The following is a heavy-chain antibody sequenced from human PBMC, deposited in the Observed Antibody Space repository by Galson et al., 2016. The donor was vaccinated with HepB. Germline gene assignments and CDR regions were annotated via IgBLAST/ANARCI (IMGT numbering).Heavy chain of an antibody. CDR1: GFTFSSYA. V-gene: IGHV3-23*01. CDR2: ISGSGGST. CDR3: AKDIPVSRFLGRPPRGGFDI. J-gene: IGHJ3*02. Sequence: SLRLSCAASGFTFSSYAMNWVPGISGSGGSTYYADSVKGRFTIPRDNSKNTLYLQMNSLRAEDTAVYYCAKDIPVSRFLGRPPRGGFDIWGQGTMGTVSS. D-gene: IGHD3-3*01.